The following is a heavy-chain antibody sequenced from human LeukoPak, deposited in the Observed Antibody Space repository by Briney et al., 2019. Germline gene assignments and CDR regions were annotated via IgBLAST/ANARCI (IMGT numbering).Heavy chain of an antibody. J-gene: IGHJ4*02. Sequence: GGSLRLSCAASGFSFDDYGMSWVRHAPGKGLEWVSGINWNGGSCVYADSVKGRFTISRDNAKNSLYLQMNSLRAEDTALYYCARAYSSSWYFFDYWGQGTLVTVSS. V-gene: IGHV3-20*04. D-gene: IGHD6-13*01. CDR2: INWNGGSC. CDR3: ARAYSSSWYFFDY. CDR1: GFSFDDYG.